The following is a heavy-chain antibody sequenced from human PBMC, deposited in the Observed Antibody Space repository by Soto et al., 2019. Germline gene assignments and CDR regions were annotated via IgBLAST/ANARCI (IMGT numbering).Heavy chain of an antibody. D-gene: IGHD6-19*01. J-gene: IGHJ4*02. V-gene: IGHV4-38-2*01. Sequence: SETLSLTCAISDYSISSDYYWGWIRQAPGKGLEWIGTIYYSGSTYYNPSLKSRVTISVDTSKNQFSQKLSSVTAADTAVYYWARQGAFYSSGWYAYWGQGTLVTVSS. CDR2: IYYSGST. CDR1: DYSISSDYY. CDR3: ARQGAFYSSGWYAY.